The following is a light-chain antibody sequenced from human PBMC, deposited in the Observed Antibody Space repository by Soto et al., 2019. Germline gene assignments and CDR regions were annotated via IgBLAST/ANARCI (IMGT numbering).Light chain of an antibody. CDR1: QSVSIN. Sequence: EIVMTQSPATPSVSPGERATLSCRASQSVSINLAWFQQKPGQAPRLLIYGASTRATGIPARFSGSGSGTEFTLTISSLQSEDFAVYYCQQCKDWPLTFGGGTKVEIK. CDR2: GAS. CDR3: QQCKDWPLT. V-gene: IGKV3-15*01. J-gene: IGKJ4*01.